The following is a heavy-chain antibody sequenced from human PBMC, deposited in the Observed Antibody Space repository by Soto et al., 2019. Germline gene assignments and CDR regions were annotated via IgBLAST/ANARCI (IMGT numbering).Heavy chain of an antibody. CDR2: IYSGGST. CDR3: ATLGRLWSTPRY. CDR1: GFIVSSNY. D-gene: IGHD5-18*01. J-gene: IGHJ4*02. V-gene: IGHV3-66*01. Sequence: EVQLVESGGGLVQPGGSLRLSCAASGFIVSSNYMSWVRQAPGKGLEWVSVIYSGGSTYYADSVKGRFTISRDNSKNTLYLQMNSLRAEDTAVYYCATLGRLWSTPRYWGQGTLVTVSS.